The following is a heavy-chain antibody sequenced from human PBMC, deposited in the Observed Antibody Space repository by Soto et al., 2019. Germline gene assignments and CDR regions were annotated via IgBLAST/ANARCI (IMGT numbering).Heavy chain of an antibody. CDR2: ISYDGSNK. CDR1: GFTFSSYA. D-gene: IGHD6-19*01. Sequence: QVQLVESGGGVVQPGRSLRLSCAASGFTFSSYAMHWVRQAPGKGLEWVAVISYDGSNKYYADSVKGRFTISRDNSKNTLYLQMNSLRAEDTAVYYCARDHQRGSGWRKPLFPDYWGQGTLVTVSS. CDR3: ARDHQRGSGWRKPLFPDY. V-gene: IGHV3-30-3*01. J-gene: IGHJ4*02.